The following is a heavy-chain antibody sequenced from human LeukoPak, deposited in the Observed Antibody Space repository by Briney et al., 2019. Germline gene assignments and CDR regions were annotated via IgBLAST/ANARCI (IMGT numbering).Heavy chain of an antibody. V-gene: IGHV4-39*01. D-gene: IGHD3-22*01. J-gene: IGHJ4*02. CDR3: ARHFLPMIVVVIIDPYFDY. CDR1: GGSISSSSYY. CDR2: IYYSGST. Sequence: SETLYLTCTVSGGSISSSSYYWGWIRQPPGKGLEWIGSIYYSGSTYYNPSLKSRVTISVDTSKNQFSLKLSSVTAADTAVYYCARHFLPMIVVVIIDPYFDYWGQGTLVTVSS.